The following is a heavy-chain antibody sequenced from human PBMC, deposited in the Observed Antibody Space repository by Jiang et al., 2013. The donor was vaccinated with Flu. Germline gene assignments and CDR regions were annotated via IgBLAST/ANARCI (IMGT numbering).Heavy chain of an antibody. Sequence: GSGLVKPSQTLSLTCTVSGGSISSGGYYWSWIRQHPGKGLEWIGYIYYSGSTYYNPSLKSRVTISVDTSKNQFSLKLSSVTAADTAVYYCARFGSAKIAAAGDWGQGTLVTVSS. CDR2: IYYSGST. CDR1: GGSISSGGYY. CDR3: ARFGSAKIAAAGD. D-gene: IGHD6-13*01. V-gene: IGHV4-31*03. J-gene: IGHJ4*02.